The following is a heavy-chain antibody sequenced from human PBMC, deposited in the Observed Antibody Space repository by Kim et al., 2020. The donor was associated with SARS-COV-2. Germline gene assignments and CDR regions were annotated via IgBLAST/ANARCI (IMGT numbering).Heavy chain of an antibody. CDR3: TRDGEGYDFWSGLDY. CDR2: IRSKAYGGTT. CDR1: GFTFGDYA. D-gene: IGHD3-3*01. Sequence: GGSLRLSCTASGFTFGDYAMSWVRQAPGKGLEWVGFIRSKAYGGTTEYAASVKGRFTISRDDSKSIAYLQMNSLKTEDTAVYYCTRDGEGYDFWSGLDYWGQGTLVTVSS. J-gene: IGHJ4*02. V-gene: IGHV3-49*04.